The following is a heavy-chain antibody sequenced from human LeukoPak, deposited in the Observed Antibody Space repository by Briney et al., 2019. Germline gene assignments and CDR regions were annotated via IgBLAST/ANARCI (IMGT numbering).Heavy chain of an antibody. CDR2: ISSSSSTI. J-gene: IGHJ3*02. CDR1: GFTFSSYS. CDR3: ARDDRDSGSDAFDI. Sequence: GGSLRLSCAASGFTFSSYSMNWVRQAPGKGLEWVSYISSSSSTIYYADSVKGRFTISRDNAKNSLYPQMNSLRDEDTAVYYCARDDRDSGSDAFDIWGQGTMVTVSS. D-gene: IGHD6-13*01. V-gene: IGHV3-48*02.